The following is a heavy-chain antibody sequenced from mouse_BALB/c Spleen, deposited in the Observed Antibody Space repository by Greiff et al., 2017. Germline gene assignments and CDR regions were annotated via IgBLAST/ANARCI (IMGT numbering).Heavy chain of an antibody. Sequence: DVKLVESGPSLVKPSQTLSLTCSVTGDSITSGYWNWIRKFPGNKLEYMGYISYSGSTYYNPSLKSRISITRDTSKNQYYLQLNSVTTEDTATYYCARSDSSGYVRFAYWGQGTLVTVAA. D-gene: IGHD3-2*01. V-gene: IGHV3-8*02. CDR3: ARSDSSGYVRFAY. CDR1: GDSITSGY. CDR2: ISYSGST. J-gene: IGHJ3*01.